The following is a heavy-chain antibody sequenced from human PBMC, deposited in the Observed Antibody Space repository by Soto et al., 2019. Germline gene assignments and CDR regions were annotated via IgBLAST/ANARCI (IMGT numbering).Heavy chain of an antibody. V-gene: IGHV4-34*01. J-gene: IGHJ4*02. D-gene: IGHD3-10*01. CDR2: INHSGST. CDR1: GGSFSGYY. Sequence: QVQLQQWGAGLLKPSETLSLTCAVYGGSFSGYYWSWIRQPPGKGLEWIGEINHSGSTNYNPSLTSRVTIAVDTSKNQFYLKLSSVTAADTAVYYCARLPRAVGEPTHDYWGQGTLVTVSS. CDR3: ARLPRAVGEPTHDY.